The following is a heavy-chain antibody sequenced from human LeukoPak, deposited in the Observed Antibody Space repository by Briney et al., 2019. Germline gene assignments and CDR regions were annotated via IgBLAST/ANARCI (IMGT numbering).Heavy chain of an antibody. CDR1: GYTFTGYY. CDR3: ARVIPRGGLLRDY. J-gene: IGHJ4*02. Sequence: ASVKVSCKASGYTFTGYYMHWVRQAPGQGLEWMGWINPNSGGTNYAQKFQGRVTMTRDTSISTAYMELSRLRSDDTAVYYCARVIPRGGLLRDYWGQGTLVTVSS. CDR2: INPNSGGT. V-gene: IGHV1-2*02. D-gene: IGHD2-21*01.